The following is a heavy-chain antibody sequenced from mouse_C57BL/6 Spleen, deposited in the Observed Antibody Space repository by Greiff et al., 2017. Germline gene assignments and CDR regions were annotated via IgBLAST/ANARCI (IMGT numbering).Heavy chain of an antibody. CDR2: ISDGGSYT. V-gene: IGHV5-4*01. CDR3: AREDGTLY. CDR1: GFTFSSYA. J-gene: IGHJ4*01. Sequence: EVKVEESGGGLVKPGGSLKLSCAASGFTFSSYAMSWVRQTPEKRLEWVATISDGGSYTYYPDNVKGRFTISRDNAKNNLYLQMSHLKSEDTAMYYCAREDGTLYWGQGTSVTVSS. D-gene: IGHD4-1*01.